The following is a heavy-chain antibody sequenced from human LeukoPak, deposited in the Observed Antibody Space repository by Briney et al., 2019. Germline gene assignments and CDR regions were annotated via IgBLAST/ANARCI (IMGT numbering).Heavy chain of an antibody. CDR3: ARTGTFGYQTDY. CDR2: ISTGGRPI. CDR1: GFTVDSNY. Sequence: GGSLRLSCAASGFTVDSNYLNWVRQAPGKGLEWLSYISTGGRPIYNADSAKGRFTISRDNAKNSLYLQLNSLRDDDTAVYYCARTGTFGYQTDYWGQGTLVTVSS. J-gene: IGHJ4*02. D-gene: IGHD3-22*01. V-gene: IGHV3-48*02.